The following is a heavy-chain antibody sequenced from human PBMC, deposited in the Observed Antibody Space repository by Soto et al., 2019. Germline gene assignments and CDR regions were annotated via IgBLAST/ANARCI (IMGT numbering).Heavy chain of an antibody. CDR3: ARGYYDSSGYRIFDY. D-gene: IGHD3-22*01. Sequence: ASVKVSCKASGYTFTIYDINWVRQATGQGLEWMGWMNPNSGNTGYAQKFQGRVTMTRNTSISTAYMELSSLRSEDTAVYYCARGYYDSSGYRIFDYWGQGTPVTVSS. J-gene: IGHJ4*02. CDR1: GYTFTIYD. V-gene: IGHV1-8*01. CDR2: MNPNSGNT.